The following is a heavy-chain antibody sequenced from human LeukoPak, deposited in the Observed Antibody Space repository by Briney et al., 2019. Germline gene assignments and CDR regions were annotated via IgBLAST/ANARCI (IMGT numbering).Heavy chain of an antibody. CDR2: IYYSGIT. D-gene: IGHD1-14*01. J-gene: IGHJ5*02. CDR3: ARLPTTSFDP. V-gene: IGHV4-59*08. Sequence: SETLSLTCTLSSASLSSSYCSWIRQPPGGGMEWIGYIYYSGITNYNPSLKTRVNISVDTSKNQFSLKLSSVTAADTAVYYCARLPTTSFDPWGQGTLVTVSS. CDR1: SASLSSSY.